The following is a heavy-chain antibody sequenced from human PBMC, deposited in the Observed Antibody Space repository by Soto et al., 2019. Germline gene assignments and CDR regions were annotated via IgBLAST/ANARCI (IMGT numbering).Heavy chain of an antibody. J-gene: IGHJ4*02. CDR2: IYHSGTT. CDR3: ARSLLTSSWYAGY. CDR1: GYSISSGYY. Sequence: PXETLSLTCVVSGYSISSGYYWGWIRQPPGKGLEWIGSIYHSGTTYYNPSLKSRVTISLDTSRNQFSLKLTSVTAADTAVYYCARSLLTSSWYAGYWGQGTLVTVSS. D-gene: IGHD6-13*01. V-gene: IGHV4-38-2*01.